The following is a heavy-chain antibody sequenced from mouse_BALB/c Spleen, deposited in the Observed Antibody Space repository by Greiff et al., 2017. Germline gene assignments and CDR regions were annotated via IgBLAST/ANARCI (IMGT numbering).Heavy chain of an antibody. CDR1: GYAFTNYW. V-gene: IGHV1-63*01. CDR2: IYPGSGNT. CDR3: ARGEEFDY. J-gene: IGHJ2*01. Sequence: VQRVESGAELVRPGTSVKISCKASGYAFTNYWLGWVKQRPGHGLEWIGDIYPGSGNTYYNEKFKGKATLTADKSSSTAYMQLSSLTSEDSAVYFCARGEEFDYWGQGTTLTVSS.